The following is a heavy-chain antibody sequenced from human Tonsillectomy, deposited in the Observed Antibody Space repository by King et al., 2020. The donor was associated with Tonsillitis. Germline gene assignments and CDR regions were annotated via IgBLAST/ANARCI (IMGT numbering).Heavy chain of an antibody. D-gene: IGHD2-15*01. J-gene: IGHJ3*02. CDR3: AAAGPPCSSGAFDI. CDR1: GFTFSSSA. CDR2: IVVGSGNT. V-gene: IGHV1-58*02. Sequence: QLVRSGPEVKKPGTSVKVSCKASGFTFSSSAMQWVRQARGQRLEWIGWIVVGSGNTNYAQKFQERVTITRDMSTSTAYMELSSLRSEDTAVYYCAAAGPPCSSGAFDIWGQGTMVTVSS.